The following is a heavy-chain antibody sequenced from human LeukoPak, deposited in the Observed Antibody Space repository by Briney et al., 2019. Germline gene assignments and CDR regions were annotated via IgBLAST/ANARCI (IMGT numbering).Heavy chain of an antibody. J-gene: IGHJ4*02. Sequence: SVKVSCKASGGTFSSYAISWVRQAPGQGLEWMGGIIPIFGTANYAQKFQGRVTITTDESTSTAYMELSSLRSEDTAVYYCASPRIYDSSDYYLPFDYWGQGTLVTVSS. D-gene: IGHD3-22*01. V-gene: IGHV1-69*05. CDR3: ASPRIYDSSDYYLPFDY. CDR2: IIPIFGTA. CDR1: GGTFSSYA.